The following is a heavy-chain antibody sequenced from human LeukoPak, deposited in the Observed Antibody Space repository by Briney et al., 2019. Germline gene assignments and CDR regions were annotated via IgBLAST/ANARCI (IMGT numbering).Heavy chain of an antibody. Sequence: SETLSLTCTVSGGSITNYYWSWIRQPPGKGLEWIGFSYYNGNTNYNPSLKSRVTISVDMSKNQFSLRLNSVTAADSAVYYCARGRSGQRLLLNVFDYWGQGALVTVSS. V-gene: IGHV4-59*12. CDR3: ARGRSGQRLLLNVFDY. CDR2: SYYNGNT. CDR1: GGSITNYY. J-gene: IGHJ4*02. D-gene: IGHD3-22*01.